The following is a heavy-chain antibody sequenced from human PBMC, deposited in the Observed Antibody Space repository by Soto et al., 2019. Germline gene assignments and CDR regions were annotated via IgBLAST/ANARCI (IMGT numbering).Heavy chain of an antibody. J-gene: IGHJ2*01. Sequence: QVPLVQSGAEVKKPGSSVKVSCKASGGTFSSHGFNWVRQAPGQGLEWMGGIIPKFDKTNYAQKFQGRLTITADESTTTAYMELSSLRSEDTAVYYCATEFYYDDSGYYSRYWYFDFWGRGTLVTVSS. D-gene: IGHD3-22*01. V-gene: IGHV1-69*01. CDR1: GGTFSSHG. CDR3: ATEFYYDDSGYYSRYWYFDF. CDR2: IIPKFDKT.